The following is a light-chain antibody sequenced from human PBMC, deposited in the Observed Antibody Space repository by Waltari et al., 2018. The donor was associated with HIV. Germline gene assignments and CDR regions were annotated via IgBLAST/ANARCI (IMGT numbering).Light chain of an antibody. V-gene: IGLV2-11*01. CDR2: DVS. J-gene: IGLJ2*01. CDR3: CSYAGSYPVV. CDR1: SSDVGVYNF. Sequence: QSALTQPRSVSGSPGQSVTISCTGTSSDVGVYNFVSWYQQHPGKAPKLMIYDVSKRPSWVPDRFSGSKSGNTASLTISGLQAEDEADYYCCSYAGSYPVVFGGGTKLTVL.